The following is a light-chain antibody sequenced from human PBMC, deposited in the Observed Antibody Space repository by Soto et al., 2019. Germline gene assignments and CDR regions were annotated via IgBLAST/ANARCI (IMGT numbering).Light chain of an antibody. CDR3: QQYNSYSTT. J-gene: IGKJ4*01. CDR2: KGS. Sequence: LQMTQSPSTLSASVGDTVTITCRASEAIATWVAWYQQKPGTAPKLLIFKGSTVVNGVPSRFSGSGVGTEFTLTISSLQPDDFATYYCQQYNSYSTTFGGGTKVEIK. V-gene: IGKV1-5*03. CDR1: EAIATW.